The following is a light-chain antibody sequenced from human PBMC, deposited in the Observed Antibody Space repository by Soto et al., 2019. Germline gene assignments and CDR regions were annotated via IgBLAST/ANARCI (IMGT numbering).Light chain of an antibody. J-gene: IGLJ3*02. CDR1: RSNIGTNT. CDR2: SNN. V-gene: IGLV1-44*01. Sequence: QSVLTQPPSASGTPGQRVTISCSGSRSNIGTNTVNWYQHLPGTAPKLLIYSNNQRPSGVPDRFSGSKSGASASLAISGLQSGEGADYYCAAWDDTLNGVVSGGGTNPTVL. CDR3: AAWDDTLNGVV.